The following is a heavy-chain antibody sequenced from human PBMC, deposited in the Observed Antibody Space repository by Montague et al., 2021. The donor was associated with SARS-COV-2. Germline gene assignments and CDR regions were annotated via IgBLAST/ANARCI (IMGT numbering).Heavy chain of an antibody. D-gene: IGHD3-3*01. V-gene: IGHV4-59*01. Sequence: SETLSLTCTVSGGSISNYYWSWIRQSPGKGLEWIAYTYYSGSTNYNPSLKSRATISVDTSKNQFSLTLSSMTAADTAVYYCARARGRTIFGVVDAYYGMDIWGQGTTVTVS. CDR2: TYYSGST. CDR3: ARARGRTIFGVVDAYYGMDI. CDR1: GGSISNYY. J-gene: IGHJ6*02.